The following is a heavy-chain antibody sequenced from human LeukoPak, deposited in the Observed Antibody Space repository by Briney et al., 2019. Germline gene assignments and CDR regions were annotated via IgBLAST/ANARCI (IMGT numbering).Heavy chain of an antibody. D-gene: IGHD3-3*01. CDR1: GFTVSSNY. V-gene: IGHV3-66*02. CDR2: IYSGGST. Sequence: GGSLRLSCAASGFTVSSNYMSWVRQAPGKGLEWVSVIYSGGSTYYADSVKGRFTISRDNSKNTLYLQMNSLRAEDTAVYNCARVLVTTIFGVPNWFDPWGQGTLVTVSS. CDR3: ARVLVTTIFGVPNWFDP. J-gene: IGHJ5*02.